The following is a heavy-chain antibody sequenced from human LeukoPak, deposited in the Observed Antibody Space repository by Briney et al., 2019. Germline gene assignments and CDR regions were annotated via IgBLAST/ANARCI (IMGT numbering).Heavy chain of an antibody. J-gene: IGHJ6*03. CDR3: ARAMEPDIVVVPAAISASSNDYYYYYMDV. Sequence: PSETLSLTCTVSGGSISSYEWSWLRQPAGKGLEWIGRIYTSGSTNYNPSLKGRVTISVDKSKNQFSLKLSSVTAADTAVYYCARAMEPDIVVVPAAISASSNDYYYYYMDVWGKGTTVTVSS. D-gene: IGHD2-2*01. CDR1: GGSISSYE. V-gene: IGHV4-4*07. CDR2: IYTSGST.